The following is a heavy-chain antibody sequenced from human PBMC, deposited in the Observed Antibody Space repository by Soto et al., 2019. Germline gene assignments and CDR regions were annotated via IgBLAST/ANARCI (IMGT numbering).Heavy chain of an antibody. D-gene: IGHD5-12*01. CDR3: ARDQTKWLTDAFDI. J-gene: IGHJ3*02. Sequence: HVQLVQSGAEVKKPGASLKVSCKASGYTFISYGGSWVRQAPGQGLEWLGWISPYNGNTNYAQKFQGRITMTTDTSTSTVYMDLRSLRTDDTAVYYCARDQTKWLTDAFDIWCQGTMVVVSS. V-gene: IGHV1-18*01. CDR2: ISPYNGNT. CDR1: GYTFISYG.